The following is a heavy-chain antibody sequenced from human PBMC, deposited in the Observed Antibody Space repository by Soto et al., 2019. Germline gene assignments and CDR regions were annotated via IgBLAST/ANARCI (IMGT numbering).Heavy chain of an antibody. CDR3: AKDRLAGGFDY. Sequence: PGXSLRLSCAASGFTFSNYAISWVGQAPGKGLEWVSLVSATAGTTYYTDSVKGRFTISRDNSRNTVYLQMKSLRADDTAVYYCAKDRLAGGFDYWGQGTLVTVSS. D-gene: IGHD3-16*01. CDR2: VSATAGTT. CDR1: GFTFSNYA. J-gene: IGHJ4*02. V-gene: IGHV3-23*01.